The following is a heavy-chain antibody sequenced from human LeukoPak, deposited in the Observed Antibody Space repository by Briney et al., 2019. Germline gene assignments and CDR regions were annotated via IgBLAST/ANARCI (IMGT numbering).Heavy chain of an antibody. V-gene: IGHV4-59*08. CDR3: ARGLHTYYDFWSGLSPHDAFDI. D-gene: IGHD3-3*01. J-gene: IGHJ3*02. CDR2: IYYSEST. CDR1: GGSISGYY. Sequence: SETLSLTCTVSGGSISGYYWSWIRQLPGKGLEWIGYIYYSESTNYNPTLKSRVTISADTSKNHFSLKLSSVTAADTAVYYCARGLHTYYDFWSGLSPHDAFDIWGQGTMVTVSS.